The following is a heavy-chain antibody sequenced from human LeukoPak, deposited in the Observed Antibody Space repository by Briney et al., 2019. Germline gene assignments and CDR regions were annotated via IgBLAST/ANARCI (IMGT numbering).Heavy chain of an antibody. CDR1: GFTFSSYG. CDR3: AKDRSDSSGYPLDY. CDR2: IWYDGSNK. V-gene: IGHV3-33*06. J-gene: IGHJ4*02. Sequence: GGSLRLSCAASGFTFSSYGMHWVRQAPGKGLEWVAVIWYDGSNKYYADSVKGRFTISRGNSKNTLYLQMNSLRAEDTAVYYCAKDRSDSSGYPLDYWGQGTLVTVSS. D-gene: IGHD3-22*01.